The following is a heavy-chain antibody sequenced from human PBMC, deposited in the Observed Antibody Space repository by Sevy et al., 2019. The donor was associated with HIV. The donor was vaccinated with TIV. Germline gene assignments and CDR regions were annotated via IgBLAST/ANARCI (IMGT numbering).Heavy chain of an antibody. Sequence: GGSLRLSCAASGFTFSGSAMHWVRQASGKGLEWVGRIRSKANSYATAYAASVKGRFTISRDDSKNTAYLQMNSLKTEDTAVYYCTRPSYDYVCGSYSFDIWGQGTMVTLSS. D-gene: IGHD3-16*01. CDR3: TRPSYDYVCGSYSFDI. CDR1: GFTFSGSA. CDR2: IRSKANSYAT. J-gene: IGHJ3*02. V-gene: IGHV3-73*01.